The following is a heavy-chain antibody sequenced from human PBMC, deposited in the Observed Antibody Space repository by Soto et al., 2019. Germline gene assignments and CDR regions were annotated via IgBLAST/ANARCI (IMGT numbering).Heavy chain of an antibody. CDR2: IHHDGST. CDR1: GGSIFSTSW. CDR3: AGREVRGVIRDS. Sequence: PSETLSLTCAVSGGSIFSTSWWSWVRQSPGEGLEWIGEIHHDGSTNYNPSLKSRVIISVDKSKNQFSLRVNSVTAADTAVYYSAGREVRGVIRDSWGQGTLVTVSS. J-gene: IGHJ4*02. V-gene: IGHV4-4*02. D-gene: IGHD3-10*01.